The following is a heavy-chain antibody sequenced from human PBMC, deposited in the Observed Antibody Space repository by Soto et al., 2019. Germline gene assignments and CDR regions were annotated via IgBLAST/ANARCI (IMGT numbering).Heavy chain of an antibody. Sequence: ASVKVSCKASGYTFTSYYMHWVRQAPGQGLEWMGIINPSGGRTSYAQKFQGRVTMTRDTSTSTVYMELSSLRSEDTAVYYCARDILNYYDSSGYFDYWGQGTLVTVPQ. CDR3: ARDILNYYDSSGYFDY. J-gene: IGHJ4*02. V-gene: IGHV1-46*01. CDR2: INPSGGRT. D-gene: IGHD3-22*01. CDR1: GYTFTSYY.